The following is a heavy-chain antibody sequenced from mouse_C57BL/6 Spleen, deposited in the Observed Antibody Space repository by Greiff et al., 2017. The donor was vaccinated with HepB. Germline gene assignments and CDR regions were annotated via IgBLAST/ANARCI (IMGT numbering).Heavy chain of an antibody. V-gene: IGHV5-6*01. D-gene: IGHD3-3*01. J-gene: IGHJ2*01. CDR2: ISSGGSYT. Sequence: EVKLVESGGDLVKPGGSLKLSCAASGFTFSSYGMSWVRQTPDKRLEWVATISSGGSYTYYPDSVKGRFTISRDNAKNTLYLQMSSLKSEDTAMYYCARHELGQGYFDYWGQGTTLTVSS. CDR3: ARHELGQGYFDY. CDR1: GFTFSSYG.